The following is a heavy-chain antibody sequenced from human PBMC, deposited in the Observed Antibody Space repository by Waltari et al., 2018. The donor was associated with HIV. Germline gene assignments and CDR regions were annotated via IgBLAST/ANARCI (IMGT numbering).Heavy chain of an antibody. Sequence: QVQLVESGGGVVQPGRSLRLSCAASGFTFCSSGLTWVRQDPGKGLEWVAVIWYDGSNKYYADSVKGRFTISRDNSKNTLYLQMNSLRAEDTAVYYCARTLRVATLDYWGQGTLVTVSS. CDR1: GFTFCSSG. V-gene: IGHV3-33*01. CDR2: IWYDGSNK. CDR3: ARTLRVATLDY. D-gene: IGHD5-12*01. J-gene: IGHJ4*02.